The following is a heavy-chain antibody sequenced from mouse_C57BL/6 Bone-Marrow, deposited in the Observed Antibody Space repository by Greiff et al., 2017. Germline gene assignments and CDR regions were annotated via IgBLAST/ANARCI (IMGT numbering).Heavy chain of an antibody. CDR2: IYPRSGNT. D-gene: IGHD2-1*01. CDR1: GYTFTSYG. CDR3: APIYYGNGY. Sequence: QVQLKESGAELARPGASVKLSCKASGYTFTSYGISWVKQRTGQGLEWIGEIYPRSGNTYYNEKFKGKATLTADKSSSTAYMELRSLTSEDSAVYFCAPIYYGNGYWGQGTTLTVSS. J-gene: IGHJ2*01. V-gene: IGHV1-81*01.